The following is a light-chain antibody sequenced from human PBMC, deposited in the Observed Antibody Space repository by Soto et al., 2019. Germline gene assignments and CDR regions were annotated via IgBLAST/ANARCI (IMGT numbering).Light chain of an antibody. Sequence: DIQMTQSPSSLSASVGDRVTITCRASQNIRNYLNWYQQRPGKTPNLLVYAASNLRGGVPSRFSGSGSGTVFTLTINSLQPEDFATYYCQQANSFPFTFGPGTTLDIK. CDR1: QNIRNY. V-gene: IGKV1-39*01. J-gene: IGKJ3*01. CDR2: AAS. CDR3: QQANSFPFT.